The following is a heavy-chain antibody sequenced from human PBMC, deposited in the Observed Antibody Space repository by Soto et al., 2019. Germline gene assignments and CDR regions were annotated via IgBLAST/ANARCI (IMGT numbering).Heavy chain of an antibody. J-gene: IGHJ4*02. CDR2: ITNGGTTI. D-gene: IGHD3-3*01. V-gene: IGHV3-48*02. Sequence: GGSRRRSWAASGFTFSSYSMNWVRQAPGKGLEWISYITNGGTTIHYADPVKGRFTISRDNAKNPLYLHMNSLRDDDTAVYYCATPVVRFLEWTTDYWGQGTLVTVSS. CDR3: ATPVVRFLEWTTDY. CDR1: GFTFSSYS.